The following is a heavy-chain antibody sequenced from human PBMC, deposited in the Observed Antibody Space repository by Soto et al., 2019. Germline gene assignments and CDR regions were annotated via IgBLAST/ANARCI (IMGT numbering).Heavy chain of an antibody. CDR3: ARGSPSDGNYHX. CDR1: GGSFSGYY. V-gene: IGHV4-34*01. D-gene: IGHD1-7*01. J-gene: IGHJ4*02. Sequence: SETLSLTFAVYGGSFSGYYWSWIRQPPGKGLEWIGEINHSGRTNYNPSLKSRVNISVDTSKNQFSLKLSSVTAADTAVYYCARGSPSDGNYHXWGQATRVTASX. CDR2: INHSGRT.